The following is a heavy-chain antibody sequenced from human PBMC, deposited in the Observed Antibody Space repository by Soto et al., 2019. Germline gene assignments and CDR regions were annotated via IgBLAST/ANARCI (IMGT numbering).Heavy chain of an antibody. CDR2: INPSGST. D-gene: IGHD3-3*01. Sequence: QVQLQQWGAGLLKPSETLSLTCAVYGGSFSGYYWSWIRQPPGRGLEWIGEINPSGSTNYNPSLKSRVTMSVDTSKNHFSLKLSSVTAADTAVYFCARAVGGYDFWSASYYYYYYMDVWGKGTTVTVSS. V-gene: IGHV4-34*01. CDR3: ARAVGGYDFWSASYYYYYYMDV. J-gene: IGHJ6*03. CDR1: GGSFSGYY.